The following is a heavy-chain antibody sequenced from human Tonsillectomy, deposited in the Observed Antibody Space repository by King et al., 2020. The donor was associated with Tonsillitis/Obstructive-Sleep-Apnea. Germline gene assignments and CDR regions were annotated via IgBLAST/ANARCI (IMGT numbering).Heavy chain of an antibody. V-gene: IGHV3-23*04. J-gene: IGHJ2*01. Sequence: VQLVESGGGLVQPGGSLRLSCAASGFTFSSYAMSWVRQAPGKGLEWVSAISGRGGSTYSAVSVKGRFTISRDNSKNTLYLQMNSLRAEDTAVYYCAKTDFWSGYSRGLAFDLWGRGTLVTVSS. CDR1: GFTFSSYA. D-gene: IGHD3-3*01. CDR2: ISGRGGST. CDR3: AKTDFWSGYSRGLAFDL.